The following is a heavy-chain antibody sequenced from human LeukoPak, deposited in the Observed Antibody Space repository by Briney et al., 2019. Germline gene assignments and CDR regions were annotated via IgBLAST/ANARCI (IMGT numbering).Heavy chain of an antibody. CDR2: IYPGDSRV. CDR1: GYSFTNYW. CDR3: ACRDLSTTWSYP. J-gene: IGHJ5*02. V-gene: IGHV5-51*01. Sequence: GESLKISCKGVGYSFTNYWIGWVRQMPGKGMEWMGVIYPGDSRVRYNPSFQGQVTISVDKSVSTAYLQWISLKASDTAMYYCACRDLSTTWSYPWGQGTLVTVSS. D-gene: IGHD2-2*01.